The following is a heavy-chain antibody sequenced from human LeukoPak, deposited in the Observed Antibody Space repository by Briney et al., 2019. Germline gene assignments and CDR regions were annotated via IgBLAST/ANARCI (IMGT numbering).Heavy chain of an antibody. V-gene: IGHV1-69*05. D-gene: IGHD3-22*01. J-gene: IGHJ5*02. Sequence: SVKVSCKASGGTFSSYAISWVRQAPGQGLEWMGGIIPIFGTANYAQKFQGRVTTTTDESTSTAYMELSSLRSEDTAVYYCARDSDYYYDSSGYYGPWFDPWGQGTLVTVSS. CDR1: GGTFSSYA. CDR2: IIPIFGTA. CDR3: ARDSDYYYDSSGYYGPWFDP.